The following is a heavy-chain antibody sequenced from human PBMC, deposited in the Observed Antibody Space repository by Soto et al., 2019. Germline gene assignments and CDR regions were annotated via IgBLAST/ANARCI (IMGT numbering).Heavy chain of an antibody. CDR3: ARDSINCTDGVCSIIRDAFDV. Sequence: QAQLQESGPGLVRPSGTLSLTCTVSRFSVTNNKYWNWVRQSPGKDLEWIGDIYQSGATYYNPTLSGRPSISMDKSTTQISLNLTSVTAADTAVYYCARDSINCTDGVCSIIRDAFDVWGQGTLVTVS. CDR1: RFSVTNNKY. J-gene: IGHJ3*01. CDR2: IYQSGAT. D-gene: IGHD2-8*01. V-gene: IGHV4-4*02.